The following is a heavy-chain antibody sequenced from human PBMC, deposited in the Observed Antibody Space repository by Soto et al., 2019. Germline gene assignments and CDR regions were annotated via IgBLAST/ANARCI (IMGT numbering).Heavy chain of an antibody. CDR1: GGTFSSYT. D-gene: IGHD3-10*01. CDR2: IIPILGIA. V-gene: IGHV1-69*08. CDR3: AREEYYYGSGAFFDY. Sequence: QVQLVQSGAEVKKPGSWVKVSCKASGGTFSSYTIGWERQAPGQGLEWMGRIIPILGIANYAQKFQGRVTITADKSTSTAYMELSSLRSEDTAVYYCAREEYYYGSGAFFDYWGQGTLVTVSS. J-gene: IGHJ4*02.